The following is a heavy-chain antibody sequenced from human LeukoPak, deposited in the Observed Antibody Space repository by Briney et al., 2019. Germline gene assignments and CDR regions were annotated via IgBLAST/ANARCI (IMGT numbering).Heavy chain of an antibody. Sequence: PSETLSLTCAVYGGSFSGYYWSWIRQPPGKGLEWIGEINHSGSTNYNPSLKSRVTISVDTSKNQFSLKLSSVTAADTAVCYCARVPVNVTTASEFGYWGQGTLVTVSS. CDR1: GGSFSGYY. D-gene: IGHD4-17*01. J-gene: IGHJ4*02. CDR2: INHSGST. CDR3: ARVPVNVTTASEFGY. V-gene: IGHV4-34*01.